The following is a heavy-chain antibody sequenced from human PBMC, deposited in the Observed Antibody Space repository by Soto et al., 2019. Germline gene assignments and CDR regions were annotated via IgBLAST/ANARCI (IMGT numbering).Heavy chain of an antibody. D-gene: IGHD2-15*01. CDR1: GGSISSGGYS. V-gene: IGHV4-30-2*01. CDR3: ATLPPRIVVVVLHIPS. Sequence: SETLSLTCAVSGGSISSGGYSWSWIRQPPGKGLEWIGYIYHSGSTYYNPSLKSRVTISVDRSKNQFSLKLSSVTAADTAVYYCATLPPRIVVVVLHIPSWGQGTLVTVSS. J-gene: IGHJ4*02. CDR2: IYHSGST.